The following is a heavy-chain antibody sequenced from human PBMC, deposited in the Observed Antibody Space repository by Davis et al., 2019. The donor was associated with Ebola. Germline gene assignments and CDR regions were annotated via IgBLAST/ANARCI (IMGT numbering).Heavy chain of an antibody. CDR2: ISSSSSYI. D-gene: IGHD2-15*01. Sequence: GESLKISCAASGFTFSGSAMHWVRQAPGKGLEWVSSISSSSSYIYYADSVKGRFTISRDNAKNSLYLQMNSLRAEDTAVYYCARRLMDCSGGSCYVSLGDYWGQGTLVTVSS. J-gene: IGHJ4*02. V-gene: IGHV3-21*01. CDR3: ARRLMDCSGGSCYVSLGDY. CDR1: GFTFSGSA.